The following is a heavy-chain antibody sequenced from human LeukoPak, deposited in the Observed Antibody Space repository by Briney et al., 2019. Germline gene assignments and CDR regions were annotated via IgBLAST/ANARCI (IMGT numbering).Heavy chain of an antibody. CDR3: ARGPSGLNWFDP. V-gene: IGHV1-69*06. CDR1: GYTFTSYY. Sequence: SVKVSCKASGYTFTSYYMHWVRQAPGQGLEWMGGIIPIFGTANYAQKFQGRVTITADKSTSTAYMELSSLRSEDTAVYYCARGPSGLNWFDPWGQGTLVTVSS. D-gene: IGHD3-10*01. CDR2: IIPIFGTA. J-gene: IGHJ5*02.